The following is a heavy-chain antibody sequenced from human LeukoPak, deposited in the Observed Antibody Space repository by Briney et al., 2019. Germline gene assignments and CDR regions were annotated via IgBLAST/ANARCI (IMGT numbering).Heavy chain of an antibody. Sequence: PSETLSLTCTVSGGSISSSSYYWGWIRQPPGKGLEWIGSIYYSGSTYYNPSLKSRVTISVDTSKNQFSLKLSSVTAADTAVYYCARHEVRGARSFDSWGQGTLVTVSS. J-gene: IGHJ4*02. D-gene: IGHD3-10*01. CDR2: IYYSGST. CDR1: GGSISSSSYY. V-gene: IGHV4-39*01. CDR3: ARHEVRGARSFDS.